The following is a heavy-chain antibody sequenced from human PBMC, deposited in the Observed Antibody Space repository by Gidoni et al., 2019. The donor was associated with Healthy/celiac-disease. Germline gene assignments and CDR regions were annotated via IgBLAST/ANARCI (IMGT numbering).Heavy chain of an antibody. D-gene: IGHD2-21*01. CDR1: GFTFSSYS. V-gene: IGHV3-48*01. CDR2: ISSSSSTI. Sequence: EVQLVESGGGLVQPGGSLRLSCAASGFTFSSYSMNWVRQAPGKGLEWVSYISSSSSTIYYADSVKGRFTISRDNAKNSLYLQMNSLRAEDTAVYYCAVTYSDDAFDIWGQGTMVTVSS. CDR3: AVTYSDDAFDI. J-gene: IGHJ3*02.